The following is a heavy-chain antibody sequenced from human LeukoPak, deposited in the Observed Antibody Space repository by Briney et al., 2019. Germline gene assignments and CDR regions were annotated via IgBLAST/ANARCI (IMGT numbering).Heavy chain of an antibody. CDR2: ISYDGSNR. J-gene: IGHJ4*02. V-gene: IGHV3-30-3*01. D-gene: IGHD6-6*01. CDR1: GFTFSSYA. Sequence: GGSLRLSCAASGFTFSSYAMHWVRQAPGKGLEWVAVISYDGSNRYYADSVKGRFTISRDNSKNTLYLQMNSLRAEDTAVYYCAREHTDTIEYSSSRYFDYWGQGTLVTVSS. CDR3: AREHTDTIEYSSSRYFDY.